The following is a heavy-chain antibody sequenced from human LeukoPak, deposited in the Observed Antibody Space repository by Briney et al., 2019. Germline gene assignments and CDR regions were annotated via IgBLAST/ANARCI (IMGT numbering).Heavy chain of an antibody. CDR3: ARLRAIGTPPTYDY. Sequence: SETLSLTCTVSGGSISSYYWSWIRQPPGKGLEWLGYIYYSGSTNYNPSLKGRVTISVDTPRNQFSLRLSSVTAADTAVYFCARLRAIGTPPTYDYWGQGTLVTASS. CDR1: GGSISSYY. V-gene: IGHV4-59*08. CDR2: IYYSGST. J-gene: IGHJ4*02.